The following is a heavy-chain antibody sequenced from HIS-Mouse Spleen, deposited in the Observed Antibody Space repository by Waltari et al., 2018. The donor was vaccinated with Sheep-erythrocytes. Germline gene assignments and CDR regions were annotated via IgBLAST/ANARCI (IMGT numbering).Heavy chain of an antibody. CDR3: ARAISSADAFDI. D-gene: IGHD3-16*02. CDR2: SNSDWSST. CDR1: GFTFSSYW. Sequence: EVQLVESGGGLVQPGGSLRLSCAASGFTFSSYWMHWVRQAPGKGLGGGARSNSDWSSTSYADSVKGRFTISRDNAKNTLYLQMNSLRAEDTAVYYCARAISSADAFDIWGQGTMVTVSS. V-gene: IGHV3-74*01. J-gene: IGHJ3*02.